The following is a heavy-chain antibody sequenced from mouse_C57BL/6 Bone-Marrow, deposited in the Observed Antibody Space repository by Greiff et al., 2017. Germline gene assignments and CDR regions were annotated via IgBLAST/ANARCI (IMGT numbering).Heavy chain of an antibody. J-gene: IGHJ3*01. CDR2: IHPNSGST. D-gene: IGHD1-1*01. CDR1: GYTFTSYW. CDR3: ASPNYYGSSP. V-gene: IGHV1-64*01. Sequence: VQLQQSGAELVKPGASVKLSCKASGYTFTSYWMHWVKQRPGQGLEWIGMIHPNSGSTNFNEKFKSKATLTVDKSSSTAYMQLSSLTSEYSAVYYCASPNYYGSSPWGQGTLVTVSA.